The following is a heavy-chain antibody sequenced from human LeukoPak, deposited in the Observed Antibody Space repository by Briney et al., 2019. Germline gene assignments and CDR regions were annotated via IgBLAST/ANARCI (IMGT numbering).Heavy chain of an antibody. CDR3: ARSWGEDY. Sequence: SETLSLTCTVSGGAVSSSSSYWSWIRQPPGKGLEWIGYIYYSGSTNYNPSLKSRVTISVDTSKNQFSLKLSSVTAADTAVYYCARSWGEDYWGQGTLVTVSS. CDR2: IYYSGST. J-gene: IGHJ4*02. V-gene: IGHV4-61*01. CDR1: GGAVSSSSSY. D-gene: IGHD3-16*01.